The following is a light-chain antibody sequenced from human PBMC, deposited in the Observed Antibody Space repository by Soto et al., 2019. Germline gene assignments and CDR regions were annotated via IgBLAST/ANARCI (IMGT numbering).Light chain of an antibody. CDR3: QQRSDWPRVT. V-gene: IGKV3-11*01. CDR2: DAS. CDR1: QSVGRD. Sequence: IVLTQSPATLSLSPGERATLSCRASQSVGRDLAWYQQKPGQAPMLLIYDASNRATGLPARFSGSGSGTDFTLTISSLESEDFTVYYCQQRSDWPRVTFGRGTRLEIK. J-gene: IGKJ5*01.